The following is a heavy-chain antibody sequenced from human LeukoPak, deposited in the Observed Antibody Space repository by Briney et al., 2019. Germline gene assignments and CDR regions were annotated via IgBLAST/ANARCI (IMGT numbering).Heavy chain of an antibody. CDR1: GFTFDDYG. Sequence: GGSLRLSCAASGFTFDDYGMSWVRQAPGKGLEWVSGINWNGGSTGYADSVKGRFTISRDNAKNSLYLQTNSLRAEDTASYYCARVYDSSGYLKHAFDIWGQGTMVTVSS. D-gene: IGHD3-22*01. V-gene: IGHV3-20*04. J-gene: IGHJ3*02. CDR3: ARVYDSSGYLKHAFDI. CDR2: INWNGGST.